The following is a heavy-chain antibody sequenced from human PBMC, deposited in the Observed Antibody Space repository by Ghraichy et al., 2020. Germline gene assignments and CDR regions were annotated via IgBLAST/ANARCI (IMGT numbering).Heavy chain of an antibody. V-gene: IGHV3-7*03. CDR3: AREHNWNYDY. J-gene: IGHJ4*02. CDR1: GFSFSVYY. CDR2: IKQDGSEK. Sequence: LSLTCAASGFSFSVYYMTWVRQAPGKGLEWVANIKQDGSEKYYVDSVKGRFTISRDNARNSLYLQMNSLRAEDTAVYYCAREHNWNYDYWGQGTRVTVSS. D-gene: IGHD1-7*01.